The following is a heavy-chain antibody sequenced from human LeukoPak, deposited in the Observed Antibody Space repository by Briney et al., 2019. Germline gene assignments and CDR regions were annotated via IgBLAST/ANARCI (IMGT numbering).Heavy chain of an antibody. CDR2: ISGGGGST. J-gene: IGHJ4*02. Sequence: PGGSLRLSCAASGFTFSSYAMTWIRQAPGKGLEWVSAISGGGGSTFYAGSVKGRFTISRDNSKSTLYLQMNSLKAEDTAVYYCAKDLGSSGYYYIDYWGQGTLVTVSS. CDR1: GFTFSSYA. D-gene: IGHD3-22*01. CDR3: AKDLGSSGYYYIDY. V-gene: IGHV3-23*01.